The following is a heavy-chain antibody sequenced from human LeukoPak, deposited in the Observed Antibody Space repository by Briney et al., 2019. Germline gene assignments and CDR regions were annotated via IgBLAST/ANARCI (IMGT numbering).Heavy chain of an antibody. CDR3: AKGSSDWGSN. CDR1: GFTFSNYG. Sequence: GGSLRLSXAASGFTFSNYGMHWVRQAQGKGLEWVAFIRYDGNNKYYADSVKGRFTISRDNSKNTLYLQMNSLRGEDTAVYYCAKGSSDWGSNWGQGTLVTVSS. CDR2: IRYDGNNK. J-gene: IGHJ4*02. V-gene: IGHV3-30*02. D-gene: IGHD7-27*01.